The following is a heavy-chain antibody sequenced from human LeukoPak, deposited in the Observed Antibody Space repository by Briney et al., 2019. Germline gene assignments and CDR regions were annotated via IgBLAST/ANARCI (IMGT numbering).Heavy chain of an antibody. CDR1: GFTFSTYA. CDR2: ITHSSSST. D-gene: IGHD6-19*01. CDR3: AKDRGSGWSGFFDY. Sequence: PGGSLRLSCAASGFTFSTYAMNWVRQAPGKGLEWVSGITHSSSSTYYGYSVKGRFTISRDNSKNTLYLQMNSLRVEDTAIYYCAKDRGSGWSGFFDYWGQGTLVTVAS. V-gene: IGHV3-23*01. J-gene: IGHJ4*02.